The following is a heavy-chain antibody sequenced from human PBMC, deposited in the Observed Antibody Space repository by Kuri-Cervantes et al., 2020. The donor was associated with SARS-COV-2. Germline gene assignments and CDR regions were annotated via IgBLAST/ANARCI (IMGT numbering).Heavy chain of an antibody. CDR1: GYSISSSNW. Sequence: SCAVSGYSISSSNWWGWIRQPPGKGLEWIGCMYFNGRTNYNPSLKRRVSMSVDTSKSQFSLNLASMSAADTAVYYCAKGARGDMDAFDIWGLGTMVTVSS. D-gene: IGHD2-15*01. CDR3: AKGARGDMDAFDI. J-gene: IGHJ3*02. V-gene: IGHV4-28*03. CDR2: MYFNGRT.